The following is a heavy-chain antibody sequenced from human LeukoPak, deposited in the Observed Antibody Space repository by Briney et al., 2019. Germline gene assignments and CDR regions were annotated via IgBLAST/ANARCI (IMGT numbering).Heavy chain of an antibody. J-gene: IGHJ4*02. D-gene: IGHD3-10*01. CDR2: IRSTANGYAT. V-gene: IGHV3-73*01. CDR3: TGNYYGSGSYADFDY. Sequence: GRSLRLSCAASGFTFSGSALHWVRQASGKGLEWVGRIRSTANGYATAYAASVKGRFTISRDDSKNTAYLQMDSLKTEDTAVYYCTGNYYGSGSYADFDYWGQGTLVTVSS. CDR1: GFTFSGSA.